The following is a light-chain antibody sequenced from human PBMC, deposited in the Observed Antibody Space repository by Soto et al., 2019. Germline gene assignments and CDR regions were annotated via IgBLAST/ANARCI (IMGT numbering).Light chain of an antibody. CDR2: GVA. Sequence: DILMTQSPSSLSASVGDSVTITCRASQTISSYLNWYQQKPGKAPTLLMFGVATVQSGVPSRFSGSGSGTEFTLTISSLQPEDFATYYCQRGFTTPWTFGQGTKV. V-gene: IGKV1-39*01. CDR3: QRGFTTPWT. CDR1: QTISSY. J-gene: IGKJ1*01.